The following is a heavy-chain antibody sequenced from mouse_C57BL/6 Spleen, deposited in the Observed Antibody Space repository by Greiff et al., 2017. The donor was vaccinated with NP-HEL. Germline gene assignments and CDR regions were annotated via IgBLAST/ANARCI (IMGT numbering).Heavy chain of an antibody. CDR3: ARELCDEWYFDV. J-gene: IGHJ1*03. D-gene: IGHD2-13*01. CDR1: GFTFSDFY. Sequence: EVKVVESGGGLVQSGRSLRLSCATSGFTFSDFYMEWVRQAPGKGLEWIAASRNKANDYTTEYSASVKGRFIVSRDTSQSILYLQMNALRAEDTAIYYCARELCDEWYFDVWGTGTTVTVSS. CDR2: SRNKANDYTT. V-gene: IGHV7-1*01.